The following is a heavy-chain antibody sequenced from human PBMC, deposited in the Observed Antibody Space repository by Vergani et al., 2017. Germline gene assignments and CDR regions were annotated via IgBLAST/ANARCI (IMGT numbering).Heavy chain of an antibody. CDR2: ISAYNGNT. CDR1: GYTFTSYG. Sequence: QVQLVQSGAEVKKPGASVKVSCKASGYTFTSYGISWVRQAPGQGLEWMGWISAYNGNTNYAQKLQGRVTMTRNTSISTAYMELSSLRSEDTAVYYCARDPRGYGGDPEDYYYGMDVWGQGTTVTVSS. V-gene: IGHV1-18*04. J-gene: IGHJ6*02. D-gene: IGHD2-21*02. CDR3: ARDPRGYGGDPEDYYYGMDV.